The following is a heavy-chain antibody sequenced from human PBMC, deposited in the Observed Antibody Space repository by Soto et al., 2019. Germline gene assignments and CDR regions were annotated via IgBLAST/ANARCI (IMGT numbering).Heavy chain of an antibody. CDR1: GGTFSSYA. CDR3: ARGYCSGGSCQGWFDP. Sequence: SVKVSCKASGGTFSSYAISWVRQAPGQGLEWMGGIIPIFGTANYAQKFQGRVTITADESTSTAYMELSSLRSEDTAVYYCARGYCSGGSCQGWFDPWGQGTLVTVSS. J-gene: IGHJ5*02. D-gene: IGHD2-15*01. CDR2: IIPIFGTA. V-gene: IGHV1-69*13.